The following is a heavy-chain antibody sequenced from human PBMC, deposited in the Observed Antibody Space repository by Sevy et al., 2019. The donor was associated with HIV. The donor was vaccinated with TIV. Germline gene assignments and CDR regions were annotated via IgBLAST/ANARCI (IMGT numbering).Heavy chain of an antibody. CDR1: GFTFSNYA. V-gene: IGHV3-23*01. CDR2: LSGGDTST. J-gene: IGHJ6*02. D-gene: IGHD2-15*01. CDR3: AKDLVFVVVEAMDV. Sequence: GGSLRLSCAASGFTFSNYAMNWVRQAPGKGLEWVSALSGGDTSTYYADSVKGRFTISRDNSKNTLYLQMNSLRAEDTAVYYCAKDLVFVVVEAMDVWGQGTTVTVSS.